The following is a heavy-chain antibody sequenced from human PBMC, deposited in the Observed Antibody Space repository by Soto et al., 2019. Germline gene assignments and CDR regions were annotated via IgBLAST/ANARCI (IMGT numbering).Heavy chain of an antibody. CDR1: GFTFSDYY. V-gene: IGHV3-11*01. Sequence: QVQLVESGGGLVKPGGSLILSCAASGFTFSDYYMSWIRQAPGKGLEWGSYISSSGSTIYYADSVKGRFTISRDNAKNSMYLQMNSLRAEDTAVYYCARDRLTYYDFWSGYFSNDAFDIWGQGTMVTVSS. J-gene: IGHJ3*02. CDR3: ARDRLTYYDFWSGYFSNDAFDI. D-gene: IGHD3-3*01. CDR2: ISSSGSTI.